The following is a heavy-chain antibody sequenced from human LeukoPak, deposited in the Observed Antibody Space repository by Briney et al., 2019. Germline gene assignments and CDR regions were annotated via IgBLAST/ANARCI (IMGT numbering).Heavy chain of an antibody. CDR2: ISYDGSNK. D-gene: IGHD3-10*01. CDR3: AKDDKASLWPSFYYYYYGMDV. V-gene: IGHV3-30*18. J-gene: IGHJ6*02. CDR1: GFTFSSYG. Sequence: VRSLRLSCAASGFTFSSYGMHWVRQATGKGLEWVAVISYDGSNKYYADSVKGRFTISRDNSKNTLYLQMNSLGAEDTAVYYCAKDDKASLWPSFYYYYYGMDVWGQGTTVTVSS.